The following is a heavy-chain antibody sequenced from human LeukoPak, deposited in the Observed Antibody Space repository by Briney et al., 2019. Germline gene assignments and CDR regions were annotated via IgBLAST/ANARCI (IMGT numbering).Heavy chain of an antibody. CDR3: ARVVFTVTDYFDY. V-gene: IGHV4-59*08. CDR2: IYHSGST. D-gene: IGHD4-17*01. CDR1: GGSISSYY. J-gene: IGHJ4*02. Sequence: TSETLSLTCTVSGGSISSYYWSWIRQPPGKGLEWIGSIYHSGSTYYNPSLKSRVTISVDTSKNQFSLKLSSVTAADTAVYYCARVVFTVTDYFDYWGQGTLVTVSS.